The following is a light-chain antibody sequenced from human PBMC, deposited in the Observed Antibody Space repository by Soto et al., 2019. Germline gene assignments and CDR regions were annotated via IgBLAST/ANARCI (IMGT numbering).Light chain of an antibody. V-gene: IGLV2-14*01. Sequence: QSVLTQPASVSGSPRQSITISCTGASSDVGGYTYVCWYQQHPGKAPKLVFYEVINRPSVVSCRLGGSRCCNTASFTISGLQPEDEADYYCSSYTSSSALYVFGTGAKVTVL. J-gene: IGLJ1*01. CDR1: SSDVGGYTY. CDR2: EVI. CDR3: SSYTSSSALYV.